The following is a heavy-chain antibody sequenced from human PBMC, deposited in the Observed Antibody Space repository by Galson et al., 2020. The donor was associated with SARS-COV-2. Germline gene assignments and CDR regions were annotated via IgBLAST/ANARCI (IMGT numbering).Heavy chain of an antibody. Sequence: SGPTLVKPTQTLTLTCTFSGFSLSTSGMCVSWIRQPPGKALEWLARIDWDDDKYYSTSLETRLTISKDTSKNQVVLTMTNMDPVDTATYYCARMGVLLGLDYWGQGTLVTVSS. J-gene: IGHJ4*02. CDR1: GFSLSTSGMC. V-gene: IGHV2-70*11. D-gene: IGHD7-27*01. CDR3: ARMGVLLGLDY. CDR2: IDWDDDK.